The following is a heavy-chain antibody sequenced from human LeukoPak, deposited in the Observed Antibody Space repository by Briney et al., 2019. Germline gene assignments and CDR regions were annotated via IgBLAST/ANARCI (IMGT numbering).Heavy chain of an antibody. D-gene: IGHD3-22*01. CDR1: GFTYSDYY. CDR2: ISSGSSTI. V-gene: IGHV3-11*04. CDR3: XXXXWSYYDSSGNRADYFDY. J-gene: IGHJ4*02. Sequence: GGSLRLSCAASGFTYSDYYMSWIRQAPGKGLEWVSYISSGSSTIYYADSVKGRFTISRDNAKNSLYLQMNSLGAEDTAVYYXXXXXWSYYDSSGNRADYFDYWGQGTLVTVSS.